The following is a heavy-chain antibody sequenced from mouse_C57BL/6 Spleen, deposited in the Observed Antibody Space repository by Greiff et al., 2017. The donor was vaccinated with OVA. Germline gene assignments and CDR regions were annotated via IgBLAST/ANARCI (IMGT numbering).Heavy chain of an antibody. CDR3: AGHGNRALDY. V-gene: IGHV2-6-1*01. J-gene: IGHJ4*01. CDR1: GFSLTSYG. Sequence: VKLVESGPGLVEPSQCLSISCTASGFSLTSYGVHWVRQPPGKGLEWLVVIWSDGSSTYNTARITRLSISKNNTKNHIFLIMNSIQTADTTMYYCAGHGNRALDYWGQGTSVTVSS. CDR2: IWSDGSS. D-gene: IGHD2-1*01.